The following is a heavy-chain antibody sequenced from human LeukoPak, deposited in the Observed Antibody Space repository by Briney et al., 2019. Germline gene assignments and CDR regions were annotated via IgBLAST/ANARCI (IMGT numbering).Heavy chain of an antibody. V-gene: IGHV3-21*01. Sequence: GGSLRLSCAASGFTFSSYSMNWVRQAPGKGLEWVSSISSSSYIYYADSVKGRFTISRDNAKNSLYPQMNSLRAEDTAVYYCASGSSGWSLSDYWGQGTLVTVSS. CDR2: ISSSSYI. J-gene: IGHJ4*02. CDR3: ASGSSGWSLSDY. D-gene: IGHD6-19*01. CDR1: GFTFSSYS.